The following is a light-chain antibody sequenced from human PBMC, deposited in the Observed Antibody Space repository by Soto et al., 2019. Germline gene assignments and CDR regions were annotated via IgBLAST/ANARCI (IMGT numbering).Light chain of an antibody. J-gene: IGKJ1*01. CDR3: QQYNNWPPWT. CDR1: QSVSSN. CDR2: GAS. Sequence: EIRMTQSPATLSASPGERATLSCRASQSVSSNLAWYQQKPGQAPRLLIYGASTRATGIPARFSGSGSGTEFTLTISSLQSEDFAVYYCQQYNNWPPWTFGQGTKVDIK. V-gene: IGKV3-15*01.